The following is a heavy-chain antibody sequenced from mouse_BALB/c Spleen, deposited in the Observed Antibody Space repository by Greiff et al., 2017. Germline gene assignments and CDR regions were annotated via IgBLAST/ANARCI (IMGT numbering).Heavy chain of an antibody. D-gene: IGHD2-12*01. CDR1: GFTFSSFG. Sequence: EVMLVESGGGLVQPGGSRKLSCAASGFTFSSFGMHWVRQAPEKGLEWVAYISSGSSTIYYADTVKGRFTISRDNPKNTLFLQMTSLRSEDTAMYYCARDDVYDGRGFAYWGQGTLVTVSA. V-gene: IGHV5-17*02. J-gene: IGHJ3*01. CDR2: ISSGSSTI. CDR3: ARDDVYDGRGFAY.